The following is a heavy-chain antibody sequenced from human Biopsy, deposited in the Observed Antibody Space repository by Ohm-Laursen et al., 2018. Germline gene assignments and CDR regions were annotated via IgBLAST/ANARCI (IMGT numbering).Heavy chain of an antibody. D-gene: IGHD4-11*01. V-gene: IGHV4-59*01. CDR2: ISYTGDT. Sequence: TLSLTCTVSGDSISSDFWSWIRQTPGKGLEWIGYISYTGDTNYNPSLESRITISLDTSKNQFSLMLSSVTPADPAVYYCARSNGYGDYRFDDWGQGTLVTVAS. J-gene: IGHJ4*02. CDR1: GDSISSDF. CDR3: ARSNGYGDYRFDD.